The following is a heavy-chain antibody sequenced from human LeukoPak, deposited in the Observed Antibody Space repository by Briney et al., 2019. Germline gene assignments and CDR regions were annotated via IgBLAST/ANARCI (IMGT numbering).Heavy chain of an antibody. Sequence: ASVKVSCKASGYTFTSYAMNWVRQAPGHGRERVGWINTNTGNPAYAQGFTGRFVFSLDSSVSTAYLQISSLKAEDTAVSYCARAWFVCSSASCYFDSWGQRTLVTVPS. V-gene: IGHV7-4-1*02. D-gene: IGHD2-2*01. CDR2: INTNTGNP. CDR3: ARAWFVCSSASCYFDS. J-gene: IGHJ4*02. CDR1: GYTFTSYA.